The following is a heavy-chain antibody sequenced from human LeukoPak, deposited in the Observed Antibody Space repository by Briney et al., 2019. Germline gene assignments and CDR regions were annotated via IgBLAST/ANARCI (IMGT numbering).Heavy chain of an antibody. Sequence: SETLSLTCAVYGGSFSGYYWSWIRQPPGKGLEWIGEINHSGSTNYNPSLKSRVTISVDTSKNQFSLKLSSVTAADTAVYYCARVRPYYYDSSGYPNWFDPWGQGTLVTVSS. CDR1: GGSFSGYY. D-gene: IGHD3-22*01. J-gene: IGHJ5*02. CDR3: ARVRPYYYDSSGYPNWFDP. V-gene: IGHV4-34*09. CDR2: INHSGST.